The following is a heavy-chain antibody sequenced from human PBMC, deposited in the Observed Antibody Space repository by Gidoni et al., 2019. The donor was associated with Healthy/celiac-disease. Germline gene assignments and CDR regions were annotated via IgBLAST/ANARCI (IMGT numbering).Heavy chain of an antibody. J-gene: IGHJ4*02. CDR1: GYTFTSYA. CDR3: ARAQEFGVCRAVADR. CDR2: INAGNVNT. V-gene: IGHV1-3*01. Sequence: QVQLVQSGAEVKKPGASVKVSCKASGYTFTSYAMHWVRQAPGQRLEWMGWINAGNVNTKYSQKFQGRVTITRDTSASTAYMVLSSLRSEDTAVYYCARAQEFGVCRAVADRWGQGTLVTVSS. D-gene: IGHD6-19*01.